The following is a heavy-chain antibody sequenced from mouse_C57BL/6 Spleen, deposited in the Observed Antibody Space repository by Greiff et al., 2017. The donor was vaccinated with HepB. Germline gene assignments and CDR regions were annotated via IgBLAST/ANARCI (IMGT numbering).Heavy chain of an antibody. V-gene: IGHV1-26*01. Sequence: EVQLQQSGPELVKPGASVKISCKASGYTFTDYYMNWVKQSHGKSLEWIGDINPNNGGTSYNQKFKGKATLTVDKSSSTAYMELRSLTSEDSAVYYCARDGSYYDYDVSYFDYWGQGTTLTVSS. CDR1: GYTFTDYY. CDR3: ARDGSYYDYDVSYFDY. CDR2: INPNNGGT. J-gene: IGHJ2*01. D-gene: IGHD2-4*01.